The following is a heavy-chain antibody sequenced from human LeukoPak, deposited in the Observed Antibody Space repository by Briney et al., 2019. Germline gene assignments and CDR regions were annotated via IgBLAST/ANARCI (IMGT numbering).Heavy chain of an antibody. J-gene: IGHJ6*02. V-gene: IGHV3-23*01. Sequence: GGSLRLSCAASGFTFSSYAMSWVRQAPGKGLEWVSAISGSGGSTYYADSVKGRFTISRDNSKNTLYLQMNSLRAEDTAVYYCAKDLWELISLDYYYYYGMDVWGQGTTVTVSS. D-gene: IGHD1-26*01. CDR1: GFTFSSYA. CDR2: ISGSGGST. CDR3: AKDLWELISLDYYYYYGMDV.